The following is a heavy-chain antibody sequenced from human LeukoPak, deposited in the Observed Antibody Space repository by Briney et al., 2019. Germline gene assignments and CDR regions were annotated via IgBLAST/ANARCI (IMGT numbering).Heavy chain of an antibody. V-gene: IGHV3-9*01. CDR2: ISWNSGSI. J-gene: IGHJ6*02. D-gene: IGHD2-15*01. CDR3: AKVLLPYYYYGMDV. Sequence: GGSLRLSCAASGLTFDDYAMHWVRQAPGKGLEWVSGISWNSGSIGYADSVKGRFTISRDNAKNSLYLQMNSLRAEDTALYYCAKVLLPYYYYGMDVWGQGTTVTVSS. CDR1: GLTFDDYA.